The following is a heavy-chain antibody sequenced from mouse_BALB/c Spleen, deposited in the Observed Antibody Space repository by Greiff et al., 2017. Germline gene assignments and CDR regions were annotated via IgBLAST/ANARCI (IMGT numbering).Heavy chain of an antibody. CDR2: ISSGSSTI. CDR1: GFTFSSFG. D-gene: IGHD1-1*01. J-gene: IGHJ2*01. V-gene: IGHV5-17*02. Sequence: EVMLVESGGGLVQPGGSRKLSCAASGFTFSSFGMHWVRQAPEKGLEWVAYISSGSSTIYYADTVKGRFTISRDNPKNTLFLQMTSLRSEDTAMYYCARGRYYGSRDYFDDWGEGTTLTVSS. CDR3: ARGRYYGSRDYFDD.